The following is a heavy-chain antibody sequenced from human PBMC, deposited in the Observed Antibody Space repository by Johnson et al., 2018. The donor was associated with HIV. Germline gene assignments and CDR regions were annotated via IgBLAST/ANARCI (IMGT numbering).Heavy chain of an antibody. Sequence: QVQLVESGGGVVQPGRSLRLSCAASGFTFSSYAMHWVRQAPGKGLEWVGVIWYDGSKGYYGDSVKGRFTISRDNSRNALYLQMNSLRAEDTAVYYCAASVYYYDSSGYFAFDIWGQGTMVTVSS. CDR1: GFTFSSYA. CDR2: IWYDGSKG. CDR3: AASVYYYDSSGYFAFDI. J-gene: IGHJ3*02. D-gene: IGHD3-22*01. V-gene: IGHV3-33*08.